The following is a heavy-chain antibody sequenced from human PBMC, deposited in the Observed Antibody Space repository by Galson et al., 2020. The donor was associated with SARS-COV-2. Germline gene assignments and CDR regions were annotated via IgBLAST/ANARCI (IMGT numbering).Heavy chain of an antibody. Sequence: ASVKVSCKASGYTFSNLGITWVRQAPGQGLEWMGWIRADNGDTNYAQSLQGRVAMTTDTSTTTVYMELRSLRSDDTAVYYCARGPDRYFGAGSYYAVGYWGQGTLVTVSS. CDR2: IRADNGDT. CDR1: GYTFSNLG. CDR3: ARGPDRYFGAGSYYAVGY. V-gene: IGHV1-18*01. D-gene: IGHD3-10*01. J-gene: IGHJ4*02.